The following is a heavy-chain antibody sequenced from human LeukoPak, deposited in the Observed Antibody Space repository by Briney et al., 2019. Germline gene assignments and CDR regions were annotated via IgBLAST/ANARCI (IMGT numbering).Heavy chain of an antibody. J-gene: IGHJ6*03. CDR1: GGSISSGGYS. CDR3: ARVYGDYYYYYYMDV. V-gene: IGHV4-30-4*07. CDR2: IYYSGST. Sequence: SETLSLTCAVSGGSISSGGYSWSWIRQPPGKGLEWIGYIYYSGSTYYNPSLKSRVTISVDTSKNQFSLKLSSVTAADTAVYYCARVYGDYYYYYYMDVWGKGTTVTVSS. D-gene: IGHD4-17*01.